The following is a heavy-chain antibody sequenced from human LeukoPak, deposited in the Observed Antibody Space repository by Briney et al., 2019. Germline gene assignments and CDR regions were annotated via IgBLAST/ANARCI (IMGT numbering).Heavy chain of an antibody. J-gene: IGHJ4*02. CDR3: ARVARIGLWLHPYC. D-gene: IGHD5-24*01. CDR1: GGSISSSSYY. V-gene: IGHV4-39*07. CDR2: IYYSGST. Sequence: SETLSLTCTVSGGSISSSSYYWGWIRQPPGKGLEWIGSIYYSGSTYYNPSLKSRVTISVDTSKNQFSLKLSSGTAADTAVYYCARVARIGLWLHPYCWGQGTLVTVSS.